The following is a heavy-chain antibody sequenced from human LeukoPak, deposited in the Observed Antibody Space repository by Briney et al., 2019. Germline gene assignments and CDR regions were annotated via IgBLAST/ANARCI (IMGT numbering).Heavy chain of an antibody. CDR1: GFTFGGSA. D-gene: IGHD5-12*01. V-gene: IGHV3-23*01. Sequence: PGGSLRLSCEASGFTFGGSAMSWVRQAPGKGLEWVSTIGGGGENTYYADSAKGRFTNSRDNSKNTVYLQMNSLRAEDTAVYYCAKDRVAHFFYWYFDLWGRGTLVTVSS. CDR3: AKDRVAHFFYWYFDL. J-gene: IGHJ2*01. CDR2: IGGGGENT.